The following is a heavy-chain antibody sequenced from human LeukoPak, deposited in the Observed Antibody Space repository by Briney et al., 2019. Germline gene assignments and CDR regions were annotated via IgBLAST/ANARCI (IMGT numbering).Heavy chain of an antibody. J-gene: IGHJ3*02. D-gene: IGHD6-13*01. V-gene: IGHV3-7*01. CDR3: AKDLSTRENPGYSSSWYDAFDI. CDR1: GFTFSSYW. Sequence: GGSLRLSCAASGFTFSSYWMSWVRQAPGKGLEWVANIKQDGSEKYYVDSVKGRFTISRDNAKNSLYLQMNSLRAEDTAVYYCAKDLSTRENPGYSSSWYDAFDIWGQGTMVTVSS. CDR2: IKQDGSEK.